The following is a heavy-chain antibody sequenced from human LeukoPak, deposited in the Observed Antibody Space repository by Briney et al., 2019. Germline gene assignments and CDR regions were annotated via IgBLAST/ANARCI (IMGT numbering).Heavy chain of an antibody. J-gene: IGHJ3*02. CDR3: VRGPGMAVKRAFDI. CDR1: GFQFSSFW. Sequence: PGGSLRLSCSASGFQFSSFWMHWVRQAPGKGLVWVSRINLDGSSTIYADSVKGRFTGSRDNAKNTVYLQMNSLRAEDTAVYYCVRGPGMAVKRAFDIWGQGTMVTVSS. CDR2: INLDGSST. D-gene: IGHD6-19*01. V-gene: IGHV3-74*01.